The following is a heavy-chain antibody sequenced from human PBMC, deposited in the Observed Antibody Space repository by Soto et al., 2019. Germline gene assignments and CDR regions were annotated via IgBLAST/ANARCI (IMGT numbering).Heavy chain of an antibody. CDR1: GYSISTGYY. J-gene: IGHJ3*02. Sequence: LSITCAVSGYSISTGYYWCWIRQPPVKGLEWIGMIYHTANTYYNVSLKSRVTISVDTSKNQFSLRPSSVTAADTAVYYCARVMPSRAFDIWGQGTMFTVSS. CDR2: IYHTANT. D-gene: IGHD3-16*01. CDR3: ARVMPSRAFDI. V-gene: IGHV4-38-2*01.